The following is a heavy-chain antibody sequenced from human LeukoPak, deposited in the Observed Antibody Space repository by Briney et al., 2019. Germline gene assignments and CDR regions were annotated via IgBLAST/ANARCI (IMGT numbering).Heavy chain of an antibody. CDR1: GYTFTGYY. CDR3: ARLSLKVLEWSPTKGMETPYFDY. Sequence: ASVTVSCKASGYTFTGYYMHWVRQAPGQGLEWMGWINPNSGGTNYAQKFQGRVTMTRDTSISTAYMELSRLRSDDTAVYYCARLSLKVLEWSPTKGMETPYFDYWGQGTLVTVSS. D-gene: IGHD3-3*01. V-gene: IGHV1-2*02. CDR2: INPNSGGT. J-gene: IGHJ4*02.